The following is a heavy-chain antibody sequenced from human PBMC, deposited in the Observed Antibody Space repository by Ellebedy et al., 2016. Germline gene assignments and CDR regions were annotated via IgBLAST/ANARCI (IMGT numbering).Heavy chain of an antibody. Sequence: GGSLRLXXEASGFSFSVYGMSWVRQAPGKGLEWVSSIIWNSGSIAYADSVKGRFTISRDNAKNSLYLQMNSLRVEDTALYYCAKDLFGSYYVFDYWGQGTLVTVSS. D-gene: IGHD1-26*01. J-gene: IGHJ4*02. CDR2: IIWNSGSI. CDR1: GFSFSVYG. V-gene: IGHV3-9*01. CDR3: AKDLFGSYYVFDY.